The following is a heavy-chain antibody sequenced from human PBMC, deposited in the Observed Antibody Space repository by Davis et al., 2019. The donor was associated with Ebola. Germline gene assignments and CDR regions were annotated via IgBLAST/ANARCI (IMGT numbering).Heavy chain of an antibody. D-gene: IGHD4-23*01. CDR2: VSGRGGTT. J-gene: IGHJ3*02. Sequence: GGSLRLSCAASGFTFRSYAMSWVRQAPGKGLEWVSAVSGRGGTTYYADSVKGRFTISRDNSKNTLYLQMNSLRAEDTAIYHCAKDSVADSYGAFDIWGQGTMVTVSS. CDR3: AKDSVADSYGAFDI. CDR1: GFTFRSYA. V-gene: IGHV3-23*01.